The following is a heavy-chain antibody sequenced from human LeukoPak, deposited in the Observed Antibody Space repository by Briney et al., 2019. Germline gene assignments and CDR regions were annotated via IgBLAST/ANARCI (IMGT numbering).Heavy chain of an antibody. CDR1: GGSISSYY. CDR2: IYYSGST. J-gene: IGHJ4*02. V-gene: IGHV4-59*01. Sequence: KSSETLSLTCTVSGGSISSYYWSWIRQPPGKGLEWIGYIYYSGSTNYNPSLKSRVTTSVDTSKNQFSLKLSSVTAADTAVYYCARTDLGIAVYFDYWGQGTLVTVSS. D-gene: IGHD6-19*01. CDR3: ARTDLGIAVYFDY.